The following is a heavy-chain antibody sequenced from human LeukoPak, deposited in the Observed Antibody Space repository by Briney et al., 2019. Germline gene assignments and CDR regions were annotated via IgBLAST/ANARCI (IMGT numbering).Heavy chain of an antibody. D-gene: IGHD1-26*01. V-gene: IGHV3-72*01. CDR1: GITFSDHD. CDR3: TRGYSGRSAYAFDV. CDR2: TGNKANSHIT. J-gene: IGHJ3*01. Sequence: GGSLRLSCAVSGITFSDHDMDWVRQAPGKGLEWVGRTGNKANSHITEYAASVEGRFTISRDDSKNSLYLQMNSLKTEDTAVYYCTRGYSGRSAYAFDVWSQGTMVTVSS.